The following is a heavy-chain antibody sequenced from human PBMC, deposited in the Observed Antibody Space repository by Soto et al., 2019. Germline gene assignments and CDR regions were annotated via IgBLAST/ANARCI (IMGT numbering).Heavy chain of an antibody. CDR1: GGTFSSYA. D-gene: IGHD2-2*01. J-gene: IGHJ6*02. CDR2: IITISGTA. Sequence: QVQLVQSGAEVKKPGSSVKVSCKASGGTFSSYAISWVRQAPGQGLEWMGGIITISGTANYAQKFQGRVTITADESTSTAYMELSSLRSEDTAVYYWARSQGSSTSLEIYYYYYYGMDVWGQGTTVTVSS. V-gene: IGHV1-69*01. CDR3: ARSQGSSTSLEIYYYYYYGMDV.